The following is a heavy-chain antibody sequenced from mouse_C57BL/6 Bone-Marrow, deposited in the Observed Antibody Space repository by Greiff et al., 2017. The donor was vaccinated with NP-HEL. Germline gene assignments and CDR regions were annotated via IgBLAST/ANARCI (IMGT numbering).Heavy chain of an antibody. D-gene: IGHD2-5*01. CDR2: INYDGSST. CDR1: GFTFSDYY. J-gene: IGHJ2*01. Sequence: VQRVESEGGLVQPGSSMKLSCTASGFTFSDYYMAWVRPVPEKGLEWVANINYDGSSTYYLDSLKSRFIISRDNAKNILYLQMSSLKSEDTATYYCARGDYSNYGYYFDYWGQGTTLTVSS. CDR3: ARGDYSNYGYYFDY. V-gene: IGHV5-16*01.